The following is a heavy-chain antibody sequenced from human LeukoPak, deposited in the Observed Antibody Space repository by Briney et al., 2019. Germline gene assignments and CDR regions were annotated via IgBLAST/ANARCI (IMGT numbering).Heavy chain of an antibody. CDR1: GFIFSSYA. CDR3: AKVSWPTTGYYFDY. V-gene: IGHV3-23*01. Sequence: GGSLRLSCAASGFIFSSYAMSWVRQAPGKGLEWVSAISGSGGSTYYADSVKGRFTISRDNSKNTLYLQMNSLRAEDTAVYYCAKVSWPTTGYYFDYWGQGTLVTVSS. D-gene: IGHD1-26*01. CDR2: ISGSGGST. J-gene: IGHJ4*02.